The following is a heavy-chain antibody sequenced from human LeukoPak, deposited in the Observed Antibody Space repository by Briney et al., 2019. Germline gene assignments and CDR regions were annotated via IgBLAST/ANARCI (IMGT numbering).Heavy chain of an antibody. D-gene: IGHD3-22*01. V-gene: IGHV3-21*01. CDR2: ISSSSSYI. CDR3: ARDSFPAYYYDSSGSNAFDI. CDR1: GFTFSSYS. J-gene: IGHJ3*02. Sequence: PGGSLRLSCAASGFTFSSYSMNWVRQAPGKGLEWVSSISSSSSYIYYADSVKGRFTISGDNAKNSLYLQMNSLRAEDTAVYYCARDSFPAYYYDSSGSNAFDIWGQGTMVTVSS.